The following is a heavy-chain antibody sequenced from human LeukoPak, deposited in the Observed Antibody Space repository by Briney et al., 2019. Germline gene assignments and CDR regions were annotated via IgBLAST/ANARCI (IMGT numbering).Heavy chain of an antibody. J-gene: IGHJ4*02. V-gene: IGHV1-18*01. CDR3: ARAQIQLWSTIDY. D-gene: IGHD5-18*01. CDR2: ISGYTGDT. Sequence: GASVKVSCKASVYNFIGYGITWVRQAPGQGLEWLGRISGYTGDTKFAQKFQGRVTMTTDTSTSTAYMELRSLRSDDTAVYYCARAQIQLWSTIDYWGQGTLVTVSS. CDR1: VYNFIGYG.